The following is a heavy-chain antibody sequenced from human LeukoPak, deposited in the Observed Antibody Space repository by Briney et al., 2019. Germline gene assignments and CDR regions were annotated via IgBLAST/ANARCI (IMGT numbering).Heavy chain of an antibody. J-gene: IGHJ4*02. CDR1: VVTFSSYW. V-gene: IGHV3-74*01. Sequence: GGSLRLSCAASVVTFSSYWMHWVRQAPGKGLVWVLRINSDGSSTSNADSVKGRFTISRDNAKNTLYLQMNSLRAEDTAVYYCARALSDYDFDYWGQGTLVTVSS. CDR3: ARALSDYDFDY. D-gene: IGHD4-17*01. CDR2: INSDGSST.